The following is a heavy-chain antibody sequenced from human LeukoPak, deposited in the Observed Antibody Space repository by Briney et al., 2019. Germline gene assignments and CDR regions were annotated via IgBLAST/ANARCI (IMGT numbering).Heavy chain of an antibody. J-gene: IGHJ4*02. CDR2: IKSTTVCGTT. CDR3: TTGPGNSGY. Sequence: GGSLRLSCAASGFTFSNAWMSWVRQAPGKGLEWVGRIKSTTVCGTTEYAAPVKGRFTISRDDSKNTVYLQMNSLKTEDTAVYYCTTGPGNSGYWGQGTLVTVSS. D-gene: IGHD4-23*01. V-gene: IGHV3-15*01. CDR1: GFTFSNAW.